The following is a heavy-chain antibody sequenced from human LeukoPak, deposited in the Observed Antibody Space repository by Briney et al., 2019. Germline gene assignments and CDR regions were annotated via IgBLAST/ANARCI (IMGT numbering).Heavy chain of an antibody. D-gene: IGHD3-16*01. V-gene: IGHV1-18*01. CDR3: ATPLIGQGVSLGY. J-gene: IGHJ4*02. CDR2: ITTHSGNT. Sequence: VASVKVSRKASGYTFTTYGISWVRQAPGQGLEWMGWITTHSGNTYYAQKLQGRVTMTTDTSTSTAYMELRSLRSDDTAVYYCATPLIGQGVSLGYWGQGTLVTVSS. CDR1: GYTFTTYG.